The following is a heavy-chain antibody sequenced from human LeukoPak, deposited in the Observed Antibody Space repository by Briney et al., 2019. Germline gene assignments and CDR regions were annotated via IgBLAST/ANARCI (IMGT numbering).Heavy chain of an antibody. Sequence: GGSLRLSCAASGFTFSSYWMHWVRQAPGKGLVWVSRINSDGSSTSYADSVKGRFTISRDNAKNTLYLQMNSLRAEDTAVYYCASDINPYYYDSSGYYYVDYWGLGTLVTVSS. CDR3: ASDINPYYYDSSGYYYVDY. CDR2: INSDGSST. J-gene: IGHJ4*02. D-gene: IGHD3-22*01. CDR1: GFTFSSYW. V-gene: IGHV3-74*01.